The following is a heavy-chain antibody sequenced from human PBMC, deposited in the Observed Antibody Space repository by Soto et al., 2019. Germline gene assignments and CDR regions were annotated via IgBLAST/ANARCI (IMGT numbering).Heavy chain of an antibody. Sequence: PVGSLRLSCAASANSFKTYGVTWVRQAPGEGLEWVSTVFVTGGSTYYADSVKGWVCICRATTDYTVSLLLNCLRYDDTAIYCRAGQSSPDGWFEPWCQGTLVTSPQ. CDR2: VFVTGGST. J-gene: IGHJ5*02. D-gene: IGHD6-19*01. CDR1: ANSFKTYG. V-gene: IGHV3-23*01. CDR3: AGQSSPDGWFEP.